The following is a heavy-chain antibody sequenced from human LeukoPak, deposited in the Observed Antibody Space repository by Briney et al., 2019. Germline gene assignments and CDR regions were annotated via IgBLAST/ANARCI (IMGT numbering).Heavy chain of an antibody. J-gene: IGHJ4*02. Sequence: AGGSLRLSCAASGFTFSSYAMSWVRQAPGKGLEWVSAISGSGGSTYYADSVKGRFTISRDNSKNTPYLQMNSLRAEDTAVYYCAKAEVLRYFDWLAWGQGTLVTVSS. D-gene: IGHD3-9*01. CDR2: ISGSGGST. CDR1: GFTFSSYA. CDR3: AKAEVLRYFDWLA. V-gene: IGHV3-23*01.